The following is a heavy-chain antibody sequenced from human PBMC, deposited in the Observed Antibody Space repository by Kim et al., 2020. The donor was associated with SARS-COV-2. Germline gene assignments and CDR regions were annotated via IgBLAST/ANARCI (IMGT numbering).Heavy chain of an antibody. CDR2: IYHTGGA. D-gene: IGHD3-22*01. V-gene: IGHV4-39*03. CDR1: GVAISNSTYY. J-gene: IGHJ4*02. CDR3: LSRYHYDSKQFLDY. Sequence: SETLSLTCTVSGVAISNSTYYWHWIRQTPGKGLEWIGSIYHTGGAHYNPSLKSRVSMSVDTSKRQFSLRLSSVTATDTAIYYCLSRYHYDSKQFLDYWAQGTLVAVSS.